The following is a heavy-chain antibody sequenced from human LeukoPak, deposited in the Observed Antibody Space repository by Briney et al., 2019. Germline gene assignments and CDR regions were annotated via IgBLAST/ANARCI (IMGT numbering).Heavy chain of an antibody. D-gene: IGHD2-15*01. CDR3: ARVHGGYPFDQ. CDR2: ISSSGSTI. CDR1: GFTFSSYE. Sequence: GGSLRLSCAASGFTFSSYEMNWVRQAPGKGLEWVSYISSSGSTIYYADSVKGRFTISRDNAKNSLYLQMNSLRAEDTAVYYCARVHGGYPFDQWGQGTLVTVSS. V-gene: IGHV3-48*03. J-gene: IGHJ4*02.